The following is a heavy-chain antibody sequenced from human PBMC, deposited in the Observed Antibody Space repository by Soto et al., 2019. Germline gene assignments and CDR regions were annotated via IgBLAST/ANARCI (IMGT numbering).Heavy chain of an antibody. V-gene: IGHV3-33*01. CDR2: IWYDGSNK. CDR1: GFTFSSYG. CDR3: ARGLILEWFYYGMDV. D-gene: IGHD3-3*01. J-gene: IGHJ6*04. Sequence: GGSLRLSCAASGFTFSSYGMHWVRQAPGKGLEWVAVIWYDGSNKYYADSVKGRFTISRDNSKNTLYLRMNSLRAEDTAVYYCARGLILEWFYYGMDVWDKGSTVTVSS.